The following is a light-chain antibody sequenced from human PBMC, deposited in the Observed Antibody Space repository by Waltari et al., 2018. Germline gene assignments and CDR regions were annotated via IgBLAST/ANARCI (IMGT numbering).Light chain of an antibody. V-gene: IGLV2-14*01. J-gene: IGLJ2*01. CDR3: SSYTSSYTLV. CDR1: SSDVGGYSY. Sequence: QSALTQPASVSGSPGPSITISCPGTSSDVGGYSYVSWYQQHPGKAPKLMIYEVSNRPSGVSNRFSGSKSGNTASLTISGLQAEDEADYYCSSYTSSYTLVFGGGTNLTVL. CDR2: EVS.